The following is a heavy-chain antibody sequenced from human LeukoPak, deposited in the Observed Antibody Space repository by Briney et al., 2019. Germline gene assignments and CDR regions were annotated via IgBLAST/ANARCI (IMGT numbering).Heavy chain of an antibody. CDR1: GFTLSRFA. J-gene: IGHJ6*03. CDR2: ISYDGGKK. Sequence: GGSLRLSCAASGFTLSRFAMHWVRQAPGKGLEWVALISYDGGKKWYADSVKGRFSISRDNSKNILSLQMNSLTGEDTAVYYCVRNPDDPSYFYYMDVWGNGTTVTVSS. V-gene: IGHV3-30*01. CDR3: VRNPDDPSYFYYMDV.